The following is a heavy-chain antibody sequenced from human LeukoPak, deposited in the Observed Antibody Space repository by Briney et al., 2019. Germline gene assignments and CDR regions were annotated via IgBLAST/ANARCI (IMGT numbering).Heavy chain of an antibody. V-gene: IGHV4-59*01. CDR3: ARSDYDTSKFDL. CDR2: IYYSGST. D-gene: IGHD3-22*01. J-gene: IGHJ2*01. Sequence: SETLSLTCTVSGDSISSYYWSWIRQPPGKGLEWIGYIYYSGSTNYNPSLKSRVTISVDTSKNQFSLKLSSVTAADTAVYHCARSDYDTSKFDLWGRGTLVTVSS. CDR1: GDSISSYY.